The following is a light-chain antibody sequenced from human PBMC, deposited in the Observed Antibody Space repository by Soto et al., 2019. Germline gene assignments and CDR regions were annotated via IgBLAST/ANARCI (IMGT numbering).Light chain of an antibody. J-gene: IGLJ2*01. Sequence: QSALTQPRSVSGSPGQSVTISCTGTSRDVGGYSYVSWYQQHPGKAPKLMIYDVNTRPSGVPGRFSGSKSGNTASLTISGLQAEDEADYYCCSYAGSYTLVLGGGTKLTVL. V-gene: IGLV2-11*01. CDR1: SRDVGGYSY. CDR2: DVN. CDR3: CSYAGSYTLV.